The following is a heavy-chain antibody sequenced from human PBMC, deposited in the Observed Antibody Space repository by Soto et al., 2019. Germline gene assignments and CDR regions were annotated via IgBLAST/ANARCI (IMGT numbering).Heavy chain of an antibody. CDR3: SRVHKNWFDS. Sequence: PGESLKISCXASGYNFTAFWIHWVRQMPGKGLEWLGKIDPSDSYTNYSPSFEGHVTISTDNSTTTAYLQWSSLRASDTALYFCSRVHKNWFDSWAQGTMVTVS. CDR2: IDPSDSYT. J-gene: IGHJ5*01. CDR1: GYNFTAFW. V-gene: IGHV5-10-1*01.